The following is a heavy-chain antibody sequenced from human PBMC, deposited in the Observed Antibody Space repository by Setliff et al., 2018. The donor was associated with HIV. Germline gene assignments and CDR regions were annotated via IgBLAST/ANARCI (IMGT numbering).Heavy chain of an antibody. CDR1: GGSINGHS. J-gene: IGHJ4*02. D-gene: IGHD3-3*01. CDR3: ARTTVRDFGLVITNFDQ. CDR2: IDHSETT. V-gene: IGHV4-59*11. Sequence: TSETLSLTCTVSGGSINGHSWSWIRQPPGKVLEWIGYIDHSETTNYNPSLKSRLIISIDTSKTQFSLNLSSVTAADTAVYYCARTTVRDFGLVITNFDQWGLGTLVTVSS.